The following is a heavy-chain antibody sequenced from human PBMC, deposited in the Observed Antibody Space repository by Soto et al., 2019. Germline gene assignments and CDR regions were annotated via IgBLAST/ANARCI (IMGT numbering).Heavy chain of an antibody. Sequence: PGGSLRLSCAASGFTFSSYAMHWVRQAPGKGLEWVAVISYDGRNKYYADSVKGRFTISRDNSKNTLYLQMNSLRPEDTAVYYCAKGRGGWRNYGMDVWGQGTTVTVSS. D-gene: IGHD6-19*01. V-gene: IGHV3-30*04. CDR2: ISYDGRNK. CDR1: GFTFSSYA. J-gene: IGHJ6*02. CDR3: AKGRGGWRNYGMDV.